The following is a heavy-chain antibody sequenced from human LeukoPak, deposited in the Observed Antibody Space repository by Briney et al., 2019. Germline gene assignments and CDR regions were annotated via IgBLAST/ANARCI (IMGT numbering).Heavy chain of an antibody. Sequence: GGSLRLSCAASGFTFSSYAVHWVRQSPGKGLEWVAVISYDGSNKYYADSVKGRFTISRDNSKNTLYLQMNSLRAEDTAVYYCVCSGRPGYYYYLDVWGKGNTVTVSS. J-gene: IGHJ6*03. V-gene: IGHV3-30*01. CDR2: ISYDGSNK. D-gene: IGHD3-10*02. CDR3: VCSGRPGYYYYLDV. CDR1: GFTFSSYA.